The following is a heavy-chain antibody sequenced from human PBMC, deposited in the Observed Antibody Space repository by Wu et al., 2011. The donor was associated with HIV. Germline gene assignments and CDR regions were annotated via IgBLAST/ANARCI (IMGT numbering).Heavy chain of an antibody. CDR1: GGTLSDYT. J-gene: IGHJ3*01. D-gene: IGHD2-8*01. CDR3: ARGRPGWDSRMLDAFDV. CDR2: IIPVFGTI. V-gene: IGHV1-69*05. Sequence: QVRLVQSGAEVKMPGSSVRVSCTASGGTLSDYTINWVRQALGQGLQWMGTIIPVFGTINYAQNFQGRVTITTDESTSTAYMDLISLRSEDTAVYYCARGRPGWDSRMLDAFDVWGPGTLVTVSS.